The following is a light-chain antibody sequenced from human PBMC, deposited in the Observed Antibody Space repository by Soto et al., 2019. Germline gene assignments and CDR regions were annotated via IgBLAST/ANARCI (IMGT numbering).Light chain of an antibody. V-gene: IGLV2-23*02. CDR3: CSYAGSSTLHV. Sequence: QSALTQPASVSGSPGQSISISCTGTNSDIGNHNLVSWYQLHAGKAPKLMIYDVTKRPSGVSNRFSCSKSGNTASLTISGLQAKDETEYFCCSYAGSSTLHVVWTGTKVTV. J-gene: IGLJ1*01. CDR2: DVT. CDR1: NSDIGNHNL.